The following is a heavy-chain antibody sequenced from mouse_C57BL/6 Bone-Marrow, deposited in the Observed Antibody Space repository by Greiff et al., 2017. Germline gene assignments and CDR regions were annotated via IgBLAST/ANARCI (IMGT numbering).Heavy chain of an antibody. V-gene: IGHV14-4*01. CDR1: GFNIKDDY. J-gene: IGHJ3*01. Sequence: EVKLQQSGAELVRPGASVKLSCTASGFNIKDDYMHWVKQRPEQGLEWIGWIDPENGDTEYASKFQGKATITADTSSNTAYLQLSSLTSEDTAVYYCTAYYGPFAYWGQGTLVTVSA. D-gene: IGHD1-1*01. CDR2: IDPENGDT. CDR3: TAYYGPFAY.